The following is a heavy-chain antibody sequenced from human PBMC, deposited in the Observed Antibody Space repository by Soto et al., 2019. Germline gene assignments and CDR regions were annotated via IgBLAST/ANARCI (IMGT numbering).Heavy chain of an antibody. D-gene: IGHD2-15*01. V-gene: IGHV3-30*03. CDR3: ARAGCDGGSCYTLVGLRYGMDV. J-gene: IGHJ6*02. CDR1: GFTFSSYG. CDR2: ISYDGSNK. Sequence: GSLRLSCAASGFTFSSYGMHWVRQAPGKGLEWVAVISYDGSNKYYADSVKGRFTISRDNSKNTLYLQMNSLRAEDTAVYYCARAGCDGGSCYTLVGLRYGMDVWGQGTTVTVS.